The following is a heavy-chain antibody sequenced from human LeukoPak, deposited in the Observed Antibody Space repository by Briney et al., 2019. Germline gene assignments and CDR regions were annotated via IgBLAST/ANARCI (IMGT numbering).Heavy chain of an antibody. D-gene: IGHD1-7*01. CDR3: ARETYGTPGAFDI. CDR2: INPNSGGT. Sequence: EASVKVSCKASGYTFTGYYMHWVRQAPGQGLEWMGWINPNSGGTNYAQKFQGRVTMTRDTSISTAYMELSRLRSDDTAVYYCARETYGTPGAFDIWGQGTMVTVSS. J-gene: IGHJ3*02. V-gene: IGHV1-2*02. CDR1: GYTFTGYY.